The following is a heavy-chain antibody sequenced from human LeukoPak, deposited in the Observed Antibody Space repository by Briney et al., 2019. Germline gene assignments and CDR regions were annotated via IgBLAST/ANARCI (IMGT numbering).Heavy chain of an antibody. D-gene: IGHD2-2*01. CDR3: AREGVVPATPSDY. CDR2: ISSSSSYI. J-gene: IGHJ4*02. V-gene: IGHV3-21*01. Sequence: GRSLRLXCAASGFTFSSYGMHWVRQAPGKGLEWVSSISSSSSYIYYADSVKGRFTISRDNAKNSLYLQMNSLRAEDTAVYYPAREGVVPATPSDYWGQGTLVTVSS. CDR1: GFTFSSYG.